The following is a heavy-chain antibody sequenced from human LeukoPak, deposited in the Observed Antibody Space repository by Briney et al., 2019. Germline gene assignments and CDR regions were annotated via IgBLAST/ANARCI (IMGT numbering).Heavy chain of an antibody. Sequence: PGGSLRLSCTVSGFTFSNLWMTWVRQAPGKGLEWVANIKQDGSDIYYMDSVKGRFTISRDNAKNSLYLQMNSLRAEDTAMYYCVGGSGWLGDSWGRGTLVTVSS. J-gene: IGHJ4*02. CDR2: IKQDGSDI. CDR1: GFTFSNLW. CDR3: VGGSGWLGDS. V-gene: IGHV3-7*03. D-gene: IGHD6-19*01.